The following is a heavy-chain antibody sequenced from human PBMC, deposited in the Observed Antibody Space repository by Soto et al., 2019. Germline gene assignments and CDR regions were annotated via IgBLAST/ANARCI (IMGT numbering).Heavy chain of an antibody. CDR2: INHSGST. J-gene: IGHJ4*02. D-gene: IGHD3-3*01. CDR3: ARARRGYYDFWSGYPIYFDY. Sequence: PSETLSLTCAVYGGSFSGYYWSWIRRPPGKGLEWIGEINHSGSTNYNPSLKSRVTISVDTSKNQFSLKLSSVTAADTAVYYCARARRGYYDFWSGYPIYFDYWGQGTLVT. CDR1: GGSFSGYY. V-gene: IGHV4-34*01.